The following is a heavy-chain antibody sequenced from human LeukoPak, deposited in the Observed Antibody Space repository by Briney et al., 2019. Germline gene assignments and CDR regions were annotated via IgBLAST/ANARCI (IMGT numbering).Heavy chain of an antibody. J-gene: IGHJ4*02. CDR2: ISSSGSTI. Sequence: GGSLRLSCAASGFTFSSYEMNWVRQAPGKGLEWVSYISSSGSTIYYADSVKGRFTISRDNAKNTLYLQMSSLRAEDTAVYYCVNHGSGRITNWGQGTMVSVSS. V-gene: IGHV3-48*03. D-gene: IGHD3-10*01. CDR3: VNHGSGRITN. CDR1: GFTFSSYE.